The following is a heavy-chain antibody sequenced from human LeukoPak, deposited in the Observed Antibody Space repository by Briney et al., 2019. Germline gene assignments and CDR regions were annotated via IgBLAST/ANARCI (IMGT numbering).Heavy chain of an antibody. V-gene: IGHV3-21*01. D-gene: IGHD2-21*02. Sequence: GGSLRLSCAASGFTFSSYSMNWVRQAPGKGLEWVSAISSSSSYIYYADSVKGRFTISRDNAKNSLYLQMNSLGAEDTAVYYCARDRARYCGGDCYQYGMDVWGQGTTVTVSS. J-gene: IGHJ6*02. CDR1: GFTFSSYS. CDR3: ARDRARYCGGDCYQYGMDV. CDR2: ISSSSSYI.